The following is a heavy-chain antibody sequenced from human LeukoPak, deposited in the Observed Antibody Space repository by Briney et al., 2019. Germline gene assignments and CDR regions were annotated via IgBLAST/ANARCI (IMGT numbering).Heavy chain of an antibody. CDR3: ARGPNHYYYMDF. J-gene: IGHJ6*03. CDR1: GYSFTGYY. CDR2: INPDGDVT. D-gene: IGHD2-8*01. Sequence: ASMKVSCKASGYSFTGYYIHWVRQAPGQGPEWMGWINPDGDVTKSAQKFQGRVTMTTDKSINTVFMELSGLTSDDTALYYCARGPNHYYYMDFWGKGTTVSVSS. V-gene: IGHV1-2*02.